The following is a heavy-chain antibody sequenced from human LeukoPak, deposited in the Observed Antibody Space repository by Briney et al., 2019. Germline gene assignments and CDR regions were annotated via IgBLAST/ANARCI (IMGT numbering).Heavy chain of an antibody. J-gene: IGHJ4*02. V-gene: IGHV3-30-3*01. CDR3: ARTNYYGSGSYNGYFDY. CDR2: ISYDGSNK. Sequence: PGGSLRLSCAASGFTFSSYAMHWVRQAPGKGLEWVAVISYDGSNKYYADSVKGRFTISRDNSKNTLYLQMNSLRAEDTAVYYCARTNYYGSGSYNGYFDYWGQGTLVTVSS. D-gene: IGHD3-10*01. CDR1: GFTFSSYA.